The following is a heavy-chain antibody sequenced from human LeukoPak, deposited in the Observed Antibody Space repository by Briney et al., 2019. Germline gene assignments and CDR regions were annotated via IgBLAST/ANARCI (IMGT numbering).Heavy chain of an antibody. CDR2: IYYSGST. CDR1: GGSISSYY. V-gene: IGHV4-59*01. Sequence: SETLSLTCTASGGSISSYYWSWIRQPPGKGLEWIGYIYYSGSTNYNPSLKSRVTISVDTSKNQFSLKLSSVAAADTAVYYCARDTPKETYYDFWSGYQGYYYMDVWGKGTTVTVSS. J-gene: IGHJ6*03. CDR3: ARDTPKETYYDFWSGYQGYYYMDV. D-gene: IGHD3-3*01.